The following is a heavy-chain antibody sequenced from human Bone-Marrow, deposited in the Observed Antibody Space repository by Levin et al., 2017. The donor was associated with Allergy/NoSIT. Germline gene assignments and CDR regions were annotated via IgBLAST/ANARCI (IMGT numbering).Heavy chain of an antibody. CDR1: GYIFTNYW. V-gene: IGHV5-51*01. Sequence: GESLKISCKASGYIFTNYWIGWVRQMPGKGLEWMGIIYPGDSDTTYSPSFQGQVTISADKSVSTAYLQWTSLKASDTAMYYCARQLRRGWHLWGQGTLVTVSS. J-gene: IGHJ5*02. CDR2: IYPGDSDT. CDR3: ARQLRRGWHL. D-gene: IGHD6-19*01.